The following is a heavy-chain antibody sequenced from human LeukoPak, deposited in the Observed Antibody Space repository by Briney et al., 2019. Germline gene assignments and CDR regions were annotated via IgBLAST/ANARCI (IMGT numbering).Heavy chain of an antibody. V-gene: IGHV1-69*05. J-gene: IGHJ6*03. Sequence: ASVKVSCKASGGTFSSYAISWVRRAPGQGLEWMGGIIPIFGTANYAQKFQGRVTITTDESTSTAYMELSSLRSEDTAVYYCAREAPSGSYYDSSGYSGYYYYMDVWGKGTTVTVSS. CDR2: IIPIFGTA. D-gene: IGHD3-22*01. CDR1: GGTFSSYA. CDR3: AREAPSGSYYDSSGYSGYYYYMDV.